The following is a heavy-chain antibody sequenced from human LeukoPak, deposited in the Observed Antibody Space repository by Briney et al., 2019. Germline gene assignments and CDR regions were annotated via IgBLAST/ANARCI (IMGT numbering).Heavy chain of an antibody. CDR2: IHTSGST. J-gene: IGHJ4*02. V-gene: IGHV4-4*07. D-gene: IGHD6-19*01. CDR3: AASSGWSLGY. CDR1: GGSISSYY. Sequence: SQTLSPTCTVSGGSISSYYWSWIRQPAGKGLEWIWRIHTSGSTNYNPSLKSRVTMSVDTSKNQFSLKLSAVTAADTAVYYCAASSGWSLGYWGQGTLVTVSS.